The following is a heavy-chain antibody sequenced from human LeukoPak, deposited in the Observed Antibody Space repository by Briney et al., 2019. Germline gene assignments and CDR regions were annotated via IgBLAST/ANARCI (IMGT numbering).Heavy chain of an antibody. D-gene: IGHD3-3*01. CDR1: GFTFSSYA. CDR3: ANFPNYDFWSGYSIPDAFDI. J-gene: IGHJ3*02. CDR2: ISGSGGST. Sequence: PGGSLRLSCAASGFTFSSYAMSWVRQVPGKGLEWVSAISGSGGSTYYADSVKGRFTISRDNSKNTLYLQMNSLRAEDTAVYYCANFPNYDFWSGYSIPDAFDIWGQGTMVTVSS. V-gene: IGHV3-23*01.